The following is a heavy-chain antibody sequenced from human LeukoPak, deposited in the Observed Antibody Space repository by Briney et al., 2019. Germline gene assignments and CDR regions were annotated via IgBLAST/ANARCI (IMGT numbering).Heavy chain of an antibody. CDR2: IYYSGST. Sequence: SETLSLTCTVSGGSISSYYWSWIRQPPGKGLEWIGYIYYSGSTNYNPSLKSRVTISVDTSKNQSSLKLSSVTAADTAVYYCARHGGRGYSYGLYNWFDPWGQGTLVTVSS. CDR3: ARHGGRGYSYGLYNWFDP. CDR1: GGSISSYY. J-gene: IGHJ5*02. D-gene: IGHD5-18*01. V-gene: IGHV4-59*08.